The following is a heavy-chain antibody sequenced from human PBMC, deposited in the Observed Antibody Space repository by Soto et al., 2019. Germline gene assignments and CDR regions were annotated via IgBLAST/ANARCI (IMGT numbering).Heavy chain of an antibody. CDR3: ARIQLDTIMALDY. D-gene: IGHD1-1*01. V-gene: IGHV3-33*01. CDR1: GFAFNTYG. J-gene: IGHJ4*02. CDR2: IWSDGNNK. Sequence: QVQLVESGGGVVQPGKSLRLSCAASGFAFNTYGFHWVRQAPGKGLEWVADIWSDGNNKYYADSVKGRFTISRDSSKNTLYLQMNSLRAEDTAVYYCARIQLDTIMALDYWGQGTLVTVSS.